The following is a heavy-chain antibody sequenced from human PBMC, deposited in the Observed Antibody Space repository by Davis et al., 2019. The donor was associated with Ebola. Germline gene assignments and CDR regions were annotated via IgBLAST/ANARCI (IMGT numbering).Heavy chain of an antibody. V-gene: IGHV3-9*01. CDR3: AREGYDCWSGQQVYYYGMDV. Sequence: SLKISCAASGFTFKAYAIHWVRQAPGKGLEWVSGISWNSGNIGYADSVKGRFTISRHNSKNTLYLQMSSLRAEDTAVYYCAREGYDCWSGQQVYYYGMDVWGQGTTVTVSS. CDR2: ISWNSGNI. D-gene: IGHD3-3*01. J-gene: IGHJ6*02. CDR1: GFTFKAYA.